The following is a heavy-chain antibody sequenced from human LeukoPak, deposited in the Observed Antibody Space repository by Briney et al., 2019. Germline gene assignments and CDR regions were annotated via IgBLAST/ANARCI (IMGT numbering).Heavy chain of an antibody. CDR2: INHSGST. V-gene: IGHV4-34*01. J-gene: IGHJ6*02. Sequence: SETLSLTCAVYGGSFSGYYWSWVRQPPGKGGEWIGEINHSGSTNYNPSLKSRVTISVDTSKNKFSLKLSSVTAAHTAVYYCARWSSSSVLDYYYYGMDVWGQGTTVTVSS. CDR1: GGSFSGYY. D-gene: IGHD6-6*01. CDR3: ARWSSSSVLDYYYYGMDV.